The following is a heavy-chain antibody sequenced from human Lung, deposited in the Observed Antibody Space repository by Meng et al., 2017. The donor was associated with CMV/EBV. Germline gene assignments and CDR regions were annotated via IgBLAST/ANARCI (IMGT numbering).Heavy chain of an antibody. CDR2: IYSGGST. Sequence: GGSLRLSXAASGFTVCSNYMSWVRQAPGKGLEWVSVIYSGGSTYYADSVKGRFTISRDNSKNTLYLQMNSLRAEDTAVYYCARGRGSSWYVFDYWGQGTLVTVSS. D-gene: IGHD6-13*01. J-gene: IGHJ4*02. V-gene: IGHV3-53*01. CDR1: GFTVCSNY. CDR3: ARGRGSSWYVFDY.